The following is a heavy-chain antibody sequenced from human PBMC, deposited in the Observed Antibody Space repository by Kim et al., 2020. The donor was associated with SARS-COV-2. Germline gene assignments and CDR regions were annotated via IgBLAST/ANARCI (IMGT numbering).Heavy chain of an antibody. V-gene: IGHV1-69*01. D-gene: IGHD3-10*01. J-gene: IGHJ6*02. CDR3: ARDGYYYGSGSLGMDV. Sequence: KCQGRVTMTADESTSTAYMELSSLRSEDTAVYYCARDGYYYGSGSLGMDVWGQGTTVTVSS.